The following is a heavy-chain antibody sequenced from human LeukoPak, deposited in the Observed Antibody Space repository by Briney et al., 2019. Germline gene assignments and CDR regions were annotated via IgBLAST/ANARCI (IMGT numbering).Heavy chain of an antibody. D-gene: IGHD3-3*01. Sequence: SVKVSCKASGGTFSSYTISWVRQAPGQGLEWMGRIIPILGIANYAQKFQGRVTITADKSTSTAYMELSSLRSEDTAVYYCARGDQPATYDFWSGYPGYYMDVWGKGTTVTVSS. V-gene: IGHV1-69*02. J-gene: IGHJ6*03. CDR3: ARGDQPATYDFWSGYPGYYMDV. CDR2: IIPILGIA. CDR1: GGTFSSYT.